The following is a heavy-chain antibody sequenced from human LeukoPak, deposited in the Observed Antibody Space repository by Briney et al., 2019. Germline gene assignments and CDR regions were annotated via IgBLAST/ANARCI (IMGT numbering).Heavy chain of an antibody. CDR2: IVSIFGTP. CDR1: GGTFSSYA. CDR3: EARQVNGDDYDFWNGRHH. D-gene: IGHD3-3*01. V-gene: IGHV1-69*13. J-gene: IGHJ5*02. Sequence: SVKVSCKASGGTFSSYAISWVRQAPGQGLEGMGGIVSIFGTPKYPQKFQGRVTITADESMTTAYMELTSLRSQDTAVYYCEARQVNGDDYDFWNGRHHWGQGTLVTVSS.